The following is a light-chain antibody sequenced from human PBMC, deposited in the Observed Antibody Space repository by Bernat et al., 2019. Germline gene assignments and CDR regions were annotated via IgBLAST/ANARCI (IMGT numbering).Light chain of an antibody. V-gene: IGLV2-23*02. J-gene: IGLJ2*01. CDR2: EVT. Sequence: QSALTQPASVSGSPGQSITIPFPGTSSDVGSYNLVSWYQQHPGKAPNLIIYEVTKRPSGVSNRFSGSKSGNTASLAISGLQSEDEADYFCCSYAGRSTFDVFGGGTELTVL. CDR3: CSYAGRSTFDV. CDR1: SSDVGSYNL.